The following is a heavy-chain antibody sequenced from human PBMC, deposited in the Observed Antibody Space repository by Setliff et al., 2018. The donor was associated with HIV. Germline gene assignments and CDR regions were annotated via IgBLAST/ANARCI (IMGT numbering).Heavy chain of an antibody. CDR3: ARVDCSGGTCYSANYYYYYAMDV. Sequence: LSLTCAASGFAFGDHTVHWVRQVPGKRLEWISGINWNGGNKGYGDSVKGRFTISRDNAKNCLYLQMNSLRAEDTALYYCARVDCSGGTCYSANYYYYYAMDVWGQGTTVTVSS. CDR2: INWNGGNK. CDR1: GFAFGDHT. J-gene: IGHJ6*02. V-gene: IGHV3-20*04. D-gene: IGHD2-15*01.